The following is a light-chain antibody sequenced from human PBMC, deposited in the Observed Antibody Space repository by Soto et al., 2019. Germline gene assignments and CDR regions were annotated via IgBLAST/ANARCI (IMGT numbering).Light chain of an antibody. CDR2: EVN. J-gene: IGLJ3*02. V-gene: IGLV2-14*02. CDR3: SSYTSSSTWV. Sequence: QAVVTQPASVSGSPGQSITISCTGTSSDFGNYNLVSWYQQHPGKVPKLILFEVNKRPSGVSGRFSGSKSGNTASLTISGPQAEDEADYYCSSYTSSSTWVFGGGTKLIVL. CDR1: SSDFGNYNL.